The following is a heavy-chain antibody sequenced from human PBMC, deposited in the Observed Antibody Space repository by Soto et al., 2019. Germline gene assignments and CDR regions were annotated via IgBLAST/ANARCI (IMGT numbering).Heavy chain of an antibody. CDR1: GFTFSSYA. J-gene: IGHJ6*02. CDR3: ARGALDPGYYYGMDV. CDR2: IWYDGSNK. V-gene: IGHV3-33*08. Sequence: GGSLRLSCAASGFTFSSYAMHWVRQAPGKGLEWVAVIWYDGSNKYYADSVKGRFTISRDNSKNTLYLQMNSLRAEDTAVYYCARGALDPGYYYGMDVWGQGTTVTVSS. D-gene: IGHD3-3*01.